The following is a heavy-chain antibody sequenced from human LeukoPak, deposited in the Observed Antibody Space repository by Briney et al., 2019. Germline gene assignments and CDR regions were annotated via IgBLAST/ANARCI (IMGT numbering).Heavy chain of an antibody. V-gene: IGHV4-34*01. Sequence: SETLSLTCAVYGGSSSGYYWSWIRQPPGKGLEWIGEINHTGITNYKSSLKSRVTISVDTSKNQISLKLSSVTAADTAVYYCARGFKILRFDYWGQGTLVTVSS. CDR2: INHTGIT. D-gene: IGHD3-3*01. CDR1: GGSSSGYY. J-gene: IGHJ4*02. CDR3: ARGFKILRFDY.